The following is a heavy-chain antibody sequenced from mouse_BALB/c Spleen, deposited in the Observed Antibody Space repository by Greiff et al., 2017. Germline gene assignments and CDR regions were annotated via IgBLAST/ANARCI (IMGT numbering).Heavy chain of an antibody. Sequence: EVKLLESGPGLVKPSQSLSLTCSVTGYSITSGYYWNWIRQFPGNKLEWMGYISYDGSNNYNPSLKNRISITRDTSKNQFFLKLNSVTTEDTATYYCARVGTTVVEDWYFDVWGAGTTVTVSS. J-gene: IGHJ1*01. V-gene: IGHV3-6*02. D-gene: IGHD1-1*01. CDR3: ARVGTTVVEDWYFDV. CDR1: GYSITSGYY. CDR2: ISYDGSN.